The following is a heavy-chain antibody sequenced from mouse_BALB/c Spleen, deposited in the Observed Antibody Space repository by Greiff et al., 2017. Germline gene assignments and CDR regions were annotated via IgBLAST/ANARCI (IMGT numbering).Heavy chain of an antibody. Sequence: EVMLVESGGGLVQPGGSLKLSCAASGFTFSSYGMSWVRQPPDKRLELVATINSNGGSTYYPASVKGRFPISRVNAKNTLYLQMRNLQSEDTSMYDSAEQAWYDNCGERVPYTSYAMDYWGQGTSVTVSS. CDR3: AEQAWYDNCGERVPYTSYAMDY. V-gene: IGHV5-6-3*01. D-gene: IGHD2-10*02. J-gene: IGHJ4*01. CDR1: GFTFSSYG. CDR2: INSNGGST.